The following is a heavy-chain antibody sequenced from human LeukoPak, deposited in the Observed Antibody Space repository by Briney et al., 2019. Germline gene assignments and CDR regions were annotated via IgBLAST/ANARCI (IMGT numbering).Heavy chain of an antibody. CDR2: IRSSGDPT. V-gene: IGHV3-48*03. D-gene: IGHD1-26*01. CDR3: ATAGPSGSYQTY. J-gene: IGHJ4*02. Sequence: AGGSLRLSCAASGFTFSSHEMNWVRQAPGKGLEWISHIRSSGDPTYYADSVKGRFTISRDNVKNSLYLQMDSLRAGDTAVYYCATAGPSGSYQTYWGQGTLVTVSS. CDR1: GFTFSSHE.